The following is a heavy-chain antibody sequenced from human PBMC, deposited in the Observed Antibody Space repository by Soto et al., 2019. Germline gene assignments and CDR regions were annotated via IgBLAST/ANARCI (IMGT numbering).Heavy chain of an antibody. CDR2: IYYSGST. V-gene: IGHV4-39*01. CDR3: ARWAAAGKYYYYYGMDX. Sequence: SETLSLTCTVSGGSISSSSYYWGWIRQPPGKGLEWIGSIYYSGSTYYNPSLKSRVTISVDTSKNQFSLKLSSVTAADTAVYYCARWAAAGKYYYYYGMDXWGQGTTVTVSS. D-gene: IGHD6-13*01. CDR1: GGSISSSSYY. J-gene: IGHJ6*02.